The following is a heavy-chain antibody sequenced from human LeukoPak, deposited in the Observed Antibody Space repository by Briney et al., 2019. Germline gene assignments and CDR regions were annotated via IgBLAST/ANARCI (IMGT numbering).Heavy chain of an antibody. V-gene: IGHV1-69*05. CDR3: ARTNYYDSSGYSGNNWFDP. Sequence: SVKVSCKASGGTFSSYAISWVRQAPGQGLEWMGGIIPIFGTANYAQKFQGRVTITTDESTSTAYMELSSLRSEDTAVYYCARTNYYDSSGYSGNNWFDPWGQETLVTVSS. CDR2: IIPIFGTA. D-gene: IGHD3-22*01. J-gene: IGHJ5*02. CDR1: GGTFSSYA.